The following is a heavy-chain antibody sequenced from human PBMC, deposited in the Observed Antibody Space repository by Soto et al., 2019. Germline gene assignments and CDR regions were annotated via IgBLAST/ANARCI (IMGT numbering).Heavy chain of an antibody. V-gene: IGHV1-18*04. D-gene: IGHD5-12*01. J-gene: IGHJ6*02. CDR2: ISAYNGNT. CDR3: ARDNGYSGYEKNYSYGMDV. Sequence: ASVKVSCKASGYTFTSYGISWVRQAPGQGLEWMGWISAYNGNTNYAQKLQGRVTMTTDTSTSTAYMELRSLRSDDTAVYYCARDNGYSGYEKNYSYGMDVWGQGTTVTVSS. CDR1: GYTFTSYG.